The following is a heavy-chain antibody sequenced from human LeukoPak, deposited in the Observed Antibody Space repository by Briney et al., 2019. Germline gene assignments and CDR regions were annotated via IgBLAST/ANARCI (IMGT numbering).Heavy chain of an antibody. CDR1: GFTVSSNY. D-gene: IGHD2-21*02. Sequence: GGSLRLSCAASGFTVSSNYMSWVRQAPGKGLEWVSVIYSGGSTYYADSVKGRFTISRDNSKNTLYLQMNSLRAEDTAVYYCARGVVTAIFGYWGQGTLVTVSS. CDR2: IYSGGST. CDR3: ARGVVTAIFGY. V-gene: IGHV3-66*01. J-gene: IGHJ4*02.